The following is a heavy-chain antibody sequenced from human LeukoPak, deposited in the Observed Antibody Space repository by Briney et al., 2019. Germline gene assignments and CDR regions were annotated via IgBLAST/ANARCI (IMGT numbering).Heavy chain of an antibody. J-gene: IGHJ4*02. CDR3: ARYELGYCSGGSCYSARLPDY. CDR2: IIPIFGTA. D-gene: IGHD2-15*01. Sequence: ASVKVSCKASGGTFSSYAISWVRQPPGQGLEWMGGIIPIFGTANYAQKFQGRVTITADKSTSTAYMELSSLRSEDTAVYYCARYELGYCSGGSCYSARLPDYWGQGTLVTVSS. CDR1: GGTFSSYA. V-gene: IGHV1-69*06.